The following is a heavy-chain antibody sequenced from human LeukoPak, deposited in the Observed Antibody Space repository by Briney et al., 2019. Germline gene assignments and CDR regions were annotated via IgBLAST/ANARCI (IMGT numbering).Heavy chain of an antibody. V-gene: IGHV4-4*07. J-gene: IGHJ6*02. CDR3: ARDRGTVTQYYYCYYGMDV. CDR2: IYTRGST. D-gene: IGHD4-11*01. Sequence: SETLSLTCTVSGGSISSYYWNWIRQPAGKGLEWIGRIYTRGSTNYNPSLKSRVTMSVDTSKNQFSLKVSSETAAVTAVYYCARDRGTVTQYYYCYYGMDVWGQGTTVTVSS. CDR1: GGSISSYY.